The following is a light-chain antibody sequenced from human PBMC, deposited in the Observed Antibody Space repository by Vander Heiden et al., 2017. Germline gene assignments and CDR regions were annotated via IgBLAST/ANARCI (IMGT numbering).Light chain of an antibody. CDR2: AAS. Sequence: DIQMTQSPSSLSASVGDRVTVTCRASQSISTYLNWYQQKPGKAPELLIYAASSLQNGVPPRFSGSGSGTDFTLTISSLQPEDFASYYCQQSYSTPRTFGQGTKLEIK. J-gene: IGKJ2*01. CDR1: QSISTY. V-gene: IGKV1-39*01. CDR3: QQSYSTPRT.